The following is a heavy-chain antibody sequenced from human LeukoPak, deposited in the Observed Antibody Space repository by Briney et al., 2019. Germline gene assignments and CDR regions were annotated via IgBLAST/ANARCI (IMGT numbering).Heavy chain of an antibody. CDR2: IIPIFGTA. Sequence: ASVKVSCKASGGTFSSYAISWVRQAPGQGLDWMGGIIPIFGTANYAQKFQGRVTITTDESTSTAYMELSSLRSEDTAVYYCARDPWYYYDSSGYYPNWFDPWGQGTLVTVSS. D-gene: IGHD3-22*01. V-gene: IGHV1-69*05. CDR3: ARDPWYYYDSSGYYPNWFDP. CDR1: GGTFSSYA. J-gene: IGHJ5*02.